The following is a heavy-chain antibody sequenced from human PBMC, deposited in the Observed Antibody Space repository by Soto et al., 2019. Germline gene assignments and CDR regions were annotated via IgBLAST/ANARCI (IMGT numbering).Heavy chain of an antibody. J-gene: IGHJ6*02. CDR2: LIPIFGTQ. Sequence: SVKVSCKASGVTFSSYGISWVRPAPGQGLEWMGGLIPIFGTQNYAQELQGRVTITADESNSTAYVELTSLRSEDTAVYYCSRDTGIGAAGTVMDVWAQGTTVTVAS. CDR1: GVTFSSYG. CDR3: SRDTGIGAAGTVMDV. D-gene: IGHD6-13*01. V-gene: IGHV1-69*13.